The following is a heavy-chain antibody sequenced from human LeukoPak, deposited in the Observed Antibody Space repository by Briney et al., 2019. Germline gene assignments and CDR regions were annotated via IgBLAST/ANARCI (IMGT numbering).Heavy chain of an antibody. CDR3: ARVVHSSSWYDH. Sequence: AGGSLRLTCAASGFTFSSYSINGVRQAPGKGLEWVSSISSSSSNIYYADSVKGRFTTSRDNAKNSLYLQMNSLRAEDTAVYYCARVVHSSSWYDHWGQGTLVTVSS. V-gene: IGHV3-21*01. CDR1: GFTFSSYS. J-gene: IGHJ5*02. D-gene: IGHD6-13*01. CDR2: ISSSSSNI.